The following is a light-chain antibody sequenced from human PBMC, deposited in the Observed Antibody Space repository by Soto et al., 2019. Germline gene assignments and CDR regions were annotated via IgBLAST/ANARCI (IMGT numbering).Light chain of an antibody. Sequence: QSALTQPPSVSGSPGQSVTISCTGASSDVGSYNRVSWYQQFPATAPKLLIYEVSNRPSGVPDRFSGSKSGNTASLTISGLQAEDEADYYCSSYTSSSFYVFGTGTKVTVL. CDR1: SSDVGSYNR. J-gene: IGLJ1*01. CDR3: SSYTSSSFYV. CDR2: EVS. V-gene: IGLV2-18*02.